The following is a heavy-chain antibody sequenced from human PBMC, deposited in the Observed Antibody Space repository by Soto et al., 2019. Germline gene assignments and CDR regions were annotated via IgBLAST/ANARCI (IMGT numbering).Heavy chain of an antibody. V-gene: IGHV3-23*01. D-gene: IGHD3-9*01. CDR2: ISGSGGST. CDR3: AKPPLLRYSDWLSCFDD. Sequence: PGGSLRLACAASGFTFSSYAMSWVRQAPGKGLEWVSAISGSGGSTYYADSVKGRFTISRDNSKNTLYLQMNSLRAEDTAVYYCAKPPLLRYSDWLSCFDDWGQGTLGTVSS. CDR1: GFTFSSYA. J-gene: IGHJ4*02.